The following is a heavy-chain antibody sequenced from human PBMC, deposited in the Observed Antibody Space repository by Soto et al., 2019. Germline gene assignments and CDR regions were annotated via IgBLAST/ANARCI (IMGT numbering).Heavy chain of an antibody. Sequence: SETLSLTCTVSGGSISSYYWSWIRQPPGKGLEWIGYIYYSGSTNYNPSLKSRVTISVDTSKNQFSLKLSSVTAADTAVYYCARASGDCTNGVCYDIDYWGQGTLVTVSS. V-gene: IGHV4-59*01. CDR2: IYYSGST. D-gene: IGHD2-8*01. CDR1: GGSISSYY. J-gene: IGHJ4*02. CDR3: ARASGDCTNGVCYDIDY.